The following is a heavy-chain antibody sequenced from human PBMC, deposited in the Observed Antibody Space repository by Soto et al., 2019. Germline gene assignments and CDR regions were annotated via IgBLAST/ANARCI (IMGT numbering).Heavy chain of an antibody. V-gene: IGHV4-31*03. J-gene: IGHJ6*02. CDR2: IYYSGST. D-gene: IGHD3-22*01. Sequence: SETLSLAGTVSCGSIISGGYCWSWIRQHPGRGLEWIVYIYYSGSTYYNPSLKSRVTISVDTSKNQFSLKLSSVTTADTAVYYCARGRYYYDSSGYSNYHYGMDVWGQGTTVTGSS. CDR1: CGSIISGGYC. CDR3: ARGRYYYDSSGYSNYHYGMDV.